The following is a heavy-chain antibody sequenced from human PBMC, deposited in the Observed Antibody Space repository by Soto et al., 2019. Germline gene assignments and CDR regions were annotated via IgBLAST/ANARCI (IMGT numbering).Heavy chain of an antibody. CDR3: TRDGWDIVVVPAAGAFDY. CDR1: GFTFGDYA. CDR2: IRSKAYGGTT. V-gene: IGHV3-49*03. D-gene: IGHD2-2*01. Sequence: GGSLRLSCTASGFTFGDYAMSWFRQAPGKGLEWVGFIRSKAYGGTTEYAASVKGRFTNSRDDSKSIAYLKMNSLKTEETAVYYCTRDGWDIVVVPAAGAFDYWGQGTLVTVSS. J-gene: IGHJ4*02.